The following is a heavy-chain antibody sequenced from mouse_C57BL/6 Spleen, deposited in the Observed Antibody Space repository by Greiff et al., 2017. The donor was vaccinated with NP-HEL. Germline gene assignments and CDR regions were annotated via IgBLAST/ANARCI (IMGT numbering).Heavy chain of an antibody. Sequence: DVKLVESEGGLVQPGSSMKLSCTASGFTFSDYYMAWVRQVPEKGLEWVANINYDGSSTYYLDSLKSRFIISRDNAKNILYLQMSSLKSEDTATYYCARVSLIAMDYWGQGTSVTVSS. CDR3: ARVSLIAMDY. CDR2: INYDGSST. J-gene: IGHJ4*01. V-gene: IGHV5-16*01. CDR1: GFTFSDYY.